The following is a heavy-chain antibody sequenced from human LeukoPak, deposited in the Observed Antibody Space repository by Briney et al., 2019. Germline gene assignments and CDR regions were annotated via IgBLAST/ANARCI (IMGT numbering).Heavy chain of an antibody. J-gene: IGHJ5*02. CDR3: AREDYSSGNPTIDT. V-gene: IGHV3-21*01. D-gene: IGHD3-10*01. CDR2: IGNSGSYT. CDR1: GFTFSRYA. Sequence: GGSLRLSCGASGFTFSRYAMKWVRQAPGKGLEGVSCIGNSGSYTYYADSVKGRFTISRDNAKDSLYLQMVSLRAEEGAVYYCAREDYSSGNPTIDTWGQGTLVTVSS.